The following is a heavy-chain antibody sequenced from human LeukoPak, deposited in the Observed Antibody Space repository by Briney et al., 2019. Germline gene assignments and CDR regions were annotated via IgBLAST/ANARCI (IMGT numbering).Heavy chain of an antibody. J-gene: IGHJ4*02. CDR1: GFTFSSYS. V-gene: IGHV3-48*01. CDR3: ARGDCSGGSCYLSLTTIDY. Sequence: GGSLRLSCAASGFTFSSYSMNWVRQAPGKGLEWVSYISSSSSTIYYADSVKGRFTISRDNAKNSLYLQMNSLRAEDTAVYYCARGDCSGGSCYLSLTTIDYWGQGTLVTVSS. CDR2: ISSSSSTI. D-gene: IGHD2-15*01.